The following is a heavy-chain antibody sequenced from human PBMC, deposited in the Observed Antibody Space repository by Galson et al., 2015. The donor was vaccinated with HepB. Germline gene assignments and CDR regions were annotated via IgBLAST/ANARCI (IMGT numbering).Heavy chain of an antibody. CDR1: GYTFTTFQ. V-gene: IGHV1-46*01. CDR3: VRETGGFEN. CDR2: FIPSGGRT. D-gene: IGHD2-8*02. J-gene: IGHJ3*02. Sequence: SVKVSCKASGYTFTTFQMHWVRLAPGQGLEWMGVFIPSGGRTIYAQKFQDRVTMLGDTSTSTVYMELSSLRSEDTAIYYCVRETGGFENWGQGTMVTVSS.